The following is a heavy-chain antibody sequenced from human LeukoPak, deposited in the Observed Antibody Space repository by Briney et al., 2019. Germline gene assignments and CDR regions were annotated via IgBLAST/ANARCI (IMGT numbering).Heavy chain of an antibody. CDR2: INSDGSST. D-gene: IGHD3-3*01. V-gene: IGHV3-74*01. CDR1: GFTFSSYW. CDR3: ARDLSVLRFLEWSMDYYYYYGMDV. Sequence: GGSLRLSCAASGFTFSSYWMHWVRQAPGKGLVWVSRINSDGSSTSYVDSVKGRFTISRDNAKNTLYLQMNSLRAEDTAVYYCARDLSVLRFLEWSMDYYYYYGMDVWGQGTTVTVSS. J-gene: IGHJ6*02.